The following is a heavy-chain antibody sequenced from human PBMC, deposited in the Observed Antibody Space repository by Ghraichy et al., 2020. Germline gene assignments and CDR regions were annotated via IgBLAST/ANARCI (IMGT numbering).Heavy chain of an antibody. V-gene: IGHV3-21*01. J-gene: IGHJ6*02. D-gene: IGHD2-2*01. CDR1: GFTFSSYS. CDR2: ISSSSSYI. CDR3: ARGGGGIVVVPAARYGMDV. Sequence: GESLNISCAASGFTFSSYSMNWVRQAPGKGLEWVSSISSSSSYIYYADSVKGRFTISRDNAKNSLYLQMNSLRAEDTAVYYCARGGGGIVVVPAARYGMDVWGQGTTVTVSS.